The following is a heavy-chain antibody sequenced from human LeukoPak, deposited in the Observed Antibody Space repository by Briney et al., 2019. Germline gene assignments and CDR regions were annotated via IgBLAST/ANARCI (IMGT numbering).Heavy chain of an antibody. Sequence: GGSLSFYCAAPGFTFSNVWMSWVRQAPGKGLEWVGRIKSKTDGGTTDYAAPVKGRFTISRDDSKNTLNLQMNSLKTEDTAVHYCTPSIAVAVFLYYWSQGTLVTVSS. J-gene: IGHJ4*02. CDR3: TPSIAVAVFLYY. V-gene: IGHV3-15*01. CDR2: IKSKTDGGTT. D-gene: IGHD6-19*01. CDR1: GFTFSNVW.